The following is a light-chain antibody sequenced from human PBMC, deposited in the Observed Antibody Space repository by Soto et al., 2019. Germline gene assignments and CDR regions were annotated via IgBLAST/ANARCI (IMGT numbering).Light chain of an antibody. CDR3: SSYAGSNTDYV. Sequence: QSALTQPPSASGSPGQSVTISCTGTSSDVGGYKYVSWYQQHPGKVPKLMIYEVSKRPSGVPDRFSGSKSGNTASLTVSGLQAEDEADYYCSSYAGSNTDYVFGTGTTLTVL. J-gene: IGLJ1*01. CDR2: EVS. V-gene: IGLV2-8*01. CDR1: SSDVGGYKY.